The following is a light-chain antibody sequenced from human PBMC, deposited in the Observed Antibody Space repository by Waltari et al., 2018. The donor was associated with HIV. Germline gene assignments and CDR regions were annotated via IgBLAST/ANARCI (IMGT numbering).Light chain of an antibody. CDR1: SRDGGGINH. J-gene: IGLJ2*01. Sequence: QSALTQPASVSGSPGQSITISGPGTSRDGGGINHVYWYQQHPDNPPKPMIYDVSNRPACVSNRFSGSKSGNTASLTISGLQAEDEAYYYCSSYTSSSTLVVFGGGTKLTVL. V-gene: IGLV2-14*01. CDR3: SSYTSSSTLVV. CDR2: DVS.